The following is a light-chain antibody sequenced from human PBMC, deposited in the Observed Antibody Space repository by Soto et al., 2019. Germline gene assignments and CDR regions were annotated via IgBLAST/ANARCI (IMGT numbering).Light chain of an antibody. CDR2: SSN. Sequence: QSVLTQPHSASGTPGQRVTISCSGSSSNIGSNSVHWFQQVPGTAPKPLIYSSNQRPSGVPERFSGSKSGTSASLAIGGLQSEDEADYYCAAWDDILNGHVFGAGTKVTVL. CDR1: SSNIGSNS. J-gene: IGLJ1*01. CDR3: AAWDDILNGHV. V-gene: IGLV1-44*01.